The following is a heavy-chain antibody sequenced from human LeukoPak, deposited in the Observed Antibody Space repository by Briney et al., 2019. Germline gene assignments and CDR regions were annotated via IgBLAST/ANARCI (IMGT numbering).Heavy chain of an antibody. D-gene: IGHD3-22*01. CDR3: AGLVGRYSSGLYYYYFDY. J-gene: IGHJ4*02. CDR2: IYYLGST. CDR1: GGSISSYY. Sequence: SETLSLTCTVSGGSISSYYWSWIRQPPGKGLEWVGHIYYLGSTNYNPSLKSRVTISIDKSKNQFFLNLSSVTAADTAVYYCAGLVGRYSSGLYYYYFDYWGQGTLVTVSS. V-gene: IGHV4-59*12.